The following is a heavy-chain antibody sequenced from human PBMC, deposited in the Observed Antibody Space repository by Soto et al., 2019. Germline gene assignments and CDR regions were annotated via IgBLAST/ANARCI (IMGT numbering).Heavy chain of an antibody. J-gene: IGHJ6*02. CDR2: IYASGST. CDR3: ARSNYGSGSYGYGMDV. Sequence: QVQLQESGPGLVKPSETLSLTCTVSGDSISSYYWSWIRQPAGKGLEWIGRIYASGSTNYNPSLKSRVTMSVDTSKNQFSLKVSSATAADTAVYYCARSNYGSGSYGYGMDVWGQGTTVTVSS. CDR1: GDSISSYY. D-gene: IGHD3-10*01. V-gene: IGHV4-4*07.